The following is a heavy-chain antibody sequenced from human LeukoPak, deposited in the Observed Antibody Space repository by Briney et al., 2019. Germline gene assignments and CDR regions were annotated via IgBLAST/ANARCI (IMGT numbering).Heavy chain of an antibody. CDR2: ISYDGSNK. Sequence: GGSLRLSCAASGFTFSTYGMHWVRQAPGKGLEWVAVISYDGSNKYYTDSVKGRFTISRDNAKNSVYLQMNSLRDGDTAVYYCARDSGNSFDYWGQGTLVTVSS. V-gene: IGHV3-30*03. CDR3: ARDSGNSFDY. J-gene: IGHJ4*02. CDR1: GFTFSTYG.